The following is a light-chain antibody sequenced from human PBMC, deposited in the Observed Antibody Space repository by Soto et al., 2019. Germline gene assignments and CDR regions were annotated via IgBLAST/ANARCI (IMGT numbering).Light chain of an antibody. J-gene: IGLJ1*01. CDR2: VSN. V-gene: IGLV1-40*01. CDR3: QSYDRSLSGSYV. CDR1: SSNIGAGND. Sequence: QSVLTQPPSVSGAPGQRVTISCTGSSSNIGAGNDVHWYQHLPGTAPKLLIYVSNKRPSGVPDRVSGSRSGTSASLAITGLQAEDEGDYHCQSYDRSLSGSYVFGTGTKVTVL.